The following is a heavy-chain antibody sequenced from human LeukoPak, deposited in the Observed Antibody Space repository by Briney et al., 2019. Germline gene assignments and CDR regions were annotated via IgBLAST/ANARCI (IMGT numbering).Heavy chain of an antibody. D-gene: IGHD3-10*01. CDR1: GFTVSSNY. Sequence: GGSLRLSCAASGFTVSSNYMSWVRQAPGKGLEWVSVIYSGGSTYYADSVKGRFTISRDNAKNSLYLQMNSLRAEDTAVYYCAREGHYGSGSYYAPFDYWGQGTLVTVSS. V-gene: IGHV3-53*01. CDR3: AREGHYGSGSYYAPFDY. CDR2: IYSGGST. J-gene: IGHJ4*02.